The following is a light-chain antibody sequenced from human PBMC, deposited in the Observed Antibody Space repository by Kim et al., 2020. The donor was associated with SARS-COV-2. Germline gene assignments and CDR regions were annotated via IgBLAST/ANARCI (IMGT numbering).Light chain of an antibody. CDR1: QSVSNS. J-gene: IGKJ1*01. CDR3: QHYHNWPPT. Sequence: VSQGEGATLSCRARQSVSNSLAWYRQKPGQPPRLLSDGASNRAAGIPARVSGSGSGTEFTLTISSLQSEDFAVYHCQHYHNWPPTFGQGTKVEIK. CDR2: GAS. V-gene: IGKV3-15*01.